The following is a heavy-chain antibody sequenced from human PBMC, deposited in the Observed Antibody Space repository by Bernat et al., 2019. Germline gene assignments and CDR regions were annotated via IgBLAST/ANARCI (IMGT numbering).Heavy chain of an antibody. CDR2: ISYDGSNK. CDR1: GFTFSSYA. J-gene: IGHJ4*02. CDR3: ARGGSSSSYYY. Sequence: QVQLVESGGGVVQPGRSLRLSCAASGFTFSSYAMHWVRQAPGKGLEWVAVISYDGSNKYYADSVKGRFTISRDNSKNTLYLQMNSLRAEDTAVYYSARGGSSSSYYYWGQGTLVTVSS. D-gene: IGHD6-6*01. V-gene: IGHV3-30*01.